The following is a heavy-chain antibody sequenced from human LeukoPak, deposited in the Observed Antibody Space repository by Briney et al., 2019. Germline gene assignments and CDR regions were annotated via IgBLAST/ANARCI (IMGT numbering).Heavy chain of an antibody. V-gene: IGHV1-8*01. D-gene: IGHD5-24*01. CDR2: MDPNNGNT. CDR3: AREFRVMARTQGDDC. CDR1: GYTFTSYD. Sequence: ASVKVSCKASGYTFTSYDINWVRQATGQGLEWMGYMDPNNGNTGYAQKFQGRVTMTRDTSISTAYMELSSLRSEDTAVYYCAREFRVMARTQGDDCWGQGTLVSVSS. J-gene: IGHJ4*02.